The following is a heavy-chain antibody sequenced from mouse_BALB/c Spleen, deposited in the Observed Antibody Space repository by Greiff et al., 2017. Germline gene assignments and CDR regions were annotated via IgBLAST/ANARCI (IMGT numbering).Heavy chain of an antibody. CDR2: IWGDGST. Sequence: VHLVESGPGLVAPSPSLSITCTVSGFSLTGYGVNWVRQPPGKGLEWLGMIWGDGSTDYNSALKSRLSISKDNSTSQVFLKRNSLQTDDTARYYGARTYYYGSSDFDYWGQGTTLTVSS. D-gene: IGHD1-1*01. CDR1: GFSLTGYG. CDR3: ARTYYYGSSDFDY. V-gene: IGHV2-6-7*01. J-gene: IGHJ2*01.